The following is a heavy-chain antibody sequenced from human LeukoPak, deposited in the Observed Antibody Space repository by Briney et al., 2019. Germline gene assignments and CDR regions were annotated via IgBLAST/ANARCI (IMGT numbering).Heavy chain of an antibody. CDR1: GGSISSYY. Sequence: SETLSLTCTVSGGSISSYYWSWIRQPPGKGLEWIGYIYYSGSTNYNPSLKSRVTISVDTSKNQFSLKLSSVTAADTAVYYCARVGQRARYDYVWGSYRYPPPFDYWGQGTLVTVSS. V-gene: IGHV4-59*01. D-gene: IGHD3-16*02. CDR3: ARVGQRARYDYVWGSYRYPPPFDY. J-gene: IGHJ4*02. CDR2: IYYSGST.